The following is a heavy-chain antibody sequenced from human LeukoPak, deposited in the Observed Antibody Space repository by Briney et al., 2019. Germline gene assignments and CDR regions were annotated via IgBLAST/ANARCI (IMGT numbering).Heavy chain of an antibody. V-gene: IGHV3-30*18. J-gene: IGHJ4*02. D-gene: IGHD3-10*01. CDR3: AKDMAGSGPPFDY. CDR1: GFTFSSYG. CDR2: ISYVGSNK. Sequence: GGSLRLSCAASGFTFSSYGMHWVRQAPGKGLEWVAVISYVGSNKYYADSVKGRFTISRDNSKNTLYLQMNSLRAEDTAVYYCAKDMAGSGPPFDYWGQGTLVTVSS.